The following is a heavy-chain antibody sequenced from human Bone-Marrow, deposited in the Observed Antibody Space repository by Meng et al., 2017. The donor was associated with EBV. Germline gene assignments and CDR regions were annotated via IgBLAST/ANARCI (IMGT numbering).Heavy chain of an antibody. Sequence: QGRRQGSGPGLVKPSGTLSLTCAVSGGSISNSNWWSWVRQPPGKGLEWIGEIYHSGSTNYNPSLKSRVTISVDKSKNQFSLKLSSVTAADTAVYYCARDLANDYGDYYFDYWGQGSLVTVSS. D-gene: IGHD4-17*01. CDR1: GGSISNSNW. J-gene: IGHJ4*02. CDR2: IYHSGST. CDR3: ARDLANDYGDYYFDY. V-gene: IGHV4-4*02.